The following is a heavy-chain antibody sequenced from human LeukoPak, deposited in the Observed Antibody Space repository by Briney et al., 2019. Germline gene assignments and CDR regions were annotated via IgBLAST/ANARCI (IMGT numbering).Heavy chain of an antibody. V-gene: IGHV4-4*07. J-gene: IGHJ1*01. Sequence: PSETLSLTCAVSGGSISSYYWSWIRQPAGKGLEWIGRIYSSGSTNYNPSLKSRVTMSMDTSKNQFSLKLSFVTVADTAVYYCARSISSSWWEFFQHWGQGTLVTVSS. CDR1: GGSISSYY. CDR2: IYSSGST. D-gene: IGHD6-13*01. CDR3: ARSISSSWWEFFQH.